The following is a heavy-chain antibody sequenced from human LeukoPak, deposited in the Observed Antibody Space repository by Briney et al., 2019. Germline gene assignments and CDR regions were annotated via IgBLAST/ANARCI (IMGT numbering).Heavy chain of an antibody. J-gene: IGHJ5*02. CDR2: ISSSGSTI. Sequence: PGGSLTLSYAASGFTFSSYEMNWVRQAPGKGREWVSYISSSGSTIYYADSVKGRFTISRDNAKNSLYLQMNSLRAEDTAVYYCAREAADYDFWSPRPAGYNWFDPWGQGTLVTVSS. D-gene: IGHD3-3*01. V-gene: IGHV3-48*03. CDR1: GFTFSSYE. CDR3: AREAADYDFWSPRPAGYNWFDP.